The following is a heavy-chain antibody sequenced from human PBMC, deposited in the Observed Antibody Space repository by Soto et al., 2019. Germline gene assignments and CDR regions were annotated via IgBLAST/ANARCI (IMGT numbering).Heavy chain of an antibody. V-gene: IGHV3-23*01. Sequence: EVQLLESGGGLVQPGGSLRLSCAASGFTFSSYAMSWVRQAPGKGLEWVSTISGSGGSTYYADSVKGRFTISRDNSKNTLYLQMDSLRAEDAAVYYCAKHRMHGTTGEFDDYWGQGTLVTVSS. J-gene: IGHJ4*02. CDR2: ISGSGGST. CDR3: AKHRMHGTTGEFDDY. CDR1: GFTFSSYA. D-gene: IGHD3-10*01.